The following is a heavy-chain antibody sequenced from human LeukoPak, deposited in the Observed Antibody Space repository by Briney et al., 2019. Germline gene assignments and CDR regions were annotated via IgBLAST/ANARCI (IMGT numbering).Heavy chain of an antibody. CDR2: IKSKTGGETT. CDR1: GFTFNNAW. D-gene: IGHD2-2*01. Sequence: GGSLRLSCAASGFTFNNAWMSWVRQAPGKGLEWVGRIKSKTGGETTDYAAPVKGRFTISRDDSKNTLYLQMNSLKTEDTAVYYCTTAGYCSSTSCYAGLDYWGQGTLVTASS. V-gene: IGHV3-15*01. J-gene: IGHJ4*02. CDR3: TTAGYCSSTSCYAGLDY.